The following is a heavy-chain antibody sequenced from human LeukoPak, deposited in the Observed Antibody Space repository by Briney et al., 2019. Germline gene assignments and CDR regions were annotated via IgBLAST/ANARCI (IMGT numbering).Heavy chain of an antibody. CDR2: INPNGGGT. Sequence: GASVKVSCKASGYTFTEHYLHWIRQAPGKGLEYLGWINPNGGGTNFPQKFQGRVTLTIDTSVNTGYMEITKLTSDDTAVYYCARIITSTWYNEFDCWGQGTLVAVSS. CDR3: ARIITSTWYNEFDC. V-gene: IGHV1-2*02. CDR1: GYTFTEHY. J-gene: IGHJ4*02. D-gene: IGHD1-14*01.